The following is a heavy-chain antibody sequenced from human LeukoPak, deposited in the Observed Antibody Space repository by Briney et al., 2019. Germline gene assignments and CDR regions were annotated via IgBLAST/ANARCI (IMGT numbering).Heavy chain of an antibody. CDR3: ARESSSWNNFDY. Sequence: PSETLSLTCAVYGGSFSDDYWSWIRQPPGKGLEWIGEINHGGSTNYNPSLKSRVTISIDTSKSRFSLNLNSVTAADTAIYYCARESSSWNNFDYWGQGSLVTVSS. V-gene: IGHV4-34*01. J-gene: IGHJ4*02. D-gene: IGHD6-13*01. CDR2: INHGGST. CDR1: GGSFSDDY.